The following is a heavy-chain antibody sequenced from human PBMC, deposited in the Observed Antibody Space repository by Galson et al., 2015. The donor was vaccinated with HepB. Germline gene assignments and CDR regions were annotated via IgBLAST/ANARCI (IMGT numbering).Heavy chain of an antibody. V-gene: IGHV1-18*01. Sequence: SVKVSCKASGYTFSSYGITWVRQAPGQGLEWMGWISGYNGNTNYAQRLQGRVTMTTDTSTTTAYVELRSLRSDDTAVYYCARVPRGGNAFDIWGQGTMVTVSS. CDR1: GYTFSSYG. CDR3: ARVPRGGNAFDI. CDR2: ISGYNGNT. D-gene: IGHD1-26*01. J-gene: IGHJ3*02.